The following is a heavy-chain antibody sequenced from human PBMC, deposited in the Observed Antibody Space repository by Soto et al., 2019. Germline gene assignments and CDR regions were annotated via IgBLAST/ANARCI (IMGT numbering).Heavy chain of an antibody. V-gene: IGHV1-18*01. D-gene: IGHD1-1*01. CDR1: GYAFTTYG. Sequence: QVHLVQSGAEVKKPGASVKVSCQGSGYAFTTYGITWVRQAPGQGLEWMGWISAHNGNPNYAQKLQGRVTVNRATSTSTAYLELRSLRYDDTAVYYCARGRYGDYWGQGALVTVSS. J-gene: IGHJ4*02. CDR2: ISAHNGNP. CDR3: ARGRYGDY.